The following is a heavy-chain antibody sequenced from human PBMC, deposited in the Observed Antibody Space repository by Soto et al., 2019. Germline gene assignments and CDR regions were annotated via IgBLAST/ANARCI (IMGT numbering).Heavy chain of an antibody. D-gene: IGHD2-8*01. CDR2: ISSSSSTI. CDR1: GFTFSDYY. Sequence: PGGPLRHSCAASGFTFSDYYMSRVLQAPGKGLEWVSYISSSSSTIYYAASVKGRFTISRDTAKNSMYLQRNSMRAEDTAVYFCASARNENYGMDVWGQGTTGTGSS. V-gene: IGHV3-11*01. J-gene: IGHJ6*02. CDR3: ASARNENYGMDV.